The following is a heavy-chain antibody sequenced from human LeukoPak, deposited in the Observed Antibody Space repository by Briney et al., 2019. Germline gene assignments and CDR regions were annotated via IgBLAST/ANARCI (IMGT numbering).Heavy chain of an antibody. CDR3: ASGVSYCSSTSCYSYYYYMDV. J-gene: IGHJ6*03. V-gene: IGHV3-74*01. CDR1: EFTFSSYW. CDR2: INSDGSST. Sequence: QPGGSLRLSCASSEFTFSSYWMHWVRQAPGEGLVWVSRINSDGSSTSYADSVKGRFTISREDGKNMLYLQMNSLRAEDTAVYYCASGVSYCSSTSCYSYYYYMDVWGKGTTVTVSS. D-gene: IGHD2-2*01.